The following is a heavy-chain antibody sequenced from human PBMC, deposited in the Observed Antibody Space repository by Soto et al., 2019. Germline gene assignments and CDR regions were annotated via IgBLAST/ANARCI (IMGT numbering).Heavy chain of an antibody. D-gene: IGHD6-13*01. V-gene: IGHV3-13*01. CDR2: IGTAGDT. CDR1: GFTFSSYD. J-gene: IGHJ6*02. CDR3: ARGIAAAGTDYYYYGMDV. Sequence: PGGSLRLSCAASGFTFSSYDMHWVRQATGKVLEWVSAIGTAGDTYYPGSVKGRFTISRENAKNSLYLQMNSLRAEDTAVYYCARGIAAAGTDYYYYGMDVWGQGTTVTVSS.